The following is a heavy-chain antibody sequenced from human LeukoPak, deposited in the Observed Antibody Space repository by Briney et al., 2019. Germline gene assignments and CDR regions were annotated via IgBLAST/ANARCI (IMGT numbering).Heavy chain of an antibody. CDR3: ARHTGVGAAADS. Sequence: GESLKISCKGSGVSFTTNWIGWVRQMPGKGLEWMGIIYPGDSDTRYSPSFQGQVTISADKSITTAYLQWSSLKASDTAMYFCARHTGVGAAADSWGQGTPVTVSS. D-gene: IGHD6-13*01. J-gene: IGHJ4*02. CDR1: GVSFTTNW. CDR2: IYPGDSDT. V-gene: IGHV5-51*01.